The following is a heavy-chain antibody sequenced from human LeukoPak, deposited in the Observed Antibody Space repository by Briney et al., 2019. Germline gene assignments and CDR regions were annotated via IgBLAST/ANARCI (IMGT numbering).Heavy chain of an antibody. D-gene: IGHD6-19*01. CDR2: INHSGST. CDR3: ARGLSGGWSDAFDI. Sequence: SETLSLTCAVYGGSFSGYYWSWIRQPPRKGLEWIGEINHSGSTNYNPSLKSRVTISVDTSKNQFSLKLSSVTAADTAVYYCARGLSGGWSDAFDIWGQGTMVTVSS. J-gene: IGHJ3*02. CDR1: GGSFSGYY. V-gene: IGHV4-34*01.